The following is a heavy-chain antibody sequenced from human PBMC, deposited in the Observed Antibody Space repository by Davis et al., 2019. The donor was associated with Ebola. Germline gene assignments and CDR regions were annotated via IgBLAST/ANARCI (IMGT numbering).Heavy chain of an antibody. J-gene: IGHJ4*02. CDR2: IIPILGIA. V-gene: IGHV1-69*02. CDR1: GGTFSSYT. Sequence: SVKVSCKASGGTFSSYTISWVRQAPGQGLEWMGRIIPILGIANYAQKFQGRVTMTTDTSTSTAYMELRSLKSDDTAVYYCARWAVITPTAWDYWGQGTLVTVSS. D-gene: IGHD4-23*01. CDR3: ARWAVITPTAWDY.